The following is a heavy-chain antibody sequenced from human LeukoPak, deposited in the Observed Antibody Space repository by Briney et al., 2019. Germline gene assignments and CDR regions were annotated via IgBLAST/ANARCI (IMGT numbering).Heavy chain of an antibody. D-gene: IGHD5-24*01. Sequence: ASVKVSCKASGGTFSSYAISWVRQAPGQGLEWMGRIIPILGIANYAQKFQGRVTITADKSTSTAYMELSSLRSEGTAVYYCARVPRRDGYNSDYWGQGTLVTVSS. J-gene: IGHJ4*02. V-gene: IGHV1-69*04. CDR2: IIPILGIA. CDR1: GGTFSSYA. CDR3: ARVPRRDGYNSDY.